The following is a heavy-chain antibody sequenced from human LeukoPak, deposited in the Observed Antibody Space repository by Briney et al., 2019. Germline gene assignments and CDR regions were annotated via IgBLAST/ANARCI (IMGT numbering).Heavy chain of an antibody. V-gene: IGHV3-15*01. J-gene: IGHJ3*02. CDR2: IKSKTDGGTT. D-gene: IGHD3-22*01. CDR3: TTEVYYDSSGYVDAFDI. Sequence: GGSLRLSCAASGFRFYDHYMYWVRQAPGKGLEWVGRIKSKTDGGTTDYAAPVKGRFTISRDDSKNTLYLQMNSLKTEDTAVYYCTTEVYYDSSGYVDAFDIWGQGTMVTVSS. CDR1: GFRFYDHY.